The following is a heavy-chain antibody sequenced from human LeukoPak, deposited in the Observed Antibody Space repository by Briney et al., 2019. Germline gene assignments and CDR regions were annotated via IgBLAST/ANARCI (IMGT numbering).Heavy chain of an antibody. J-gene: IGHJ4*02. CDR3: ARSGIAVAGWFDY. V-gene: IGHV3-21*01. Sequence: GGSLRLSCAASGFTFSSYSMNWVRQAPGKGLEWVSSISSSSYIYYADSVKGRFTISRDNAKNSLYLRMNSLRAEDTAVYYCARSGIAVAGWFDYWGQGTLVTVSS. D-gene: IGHD6-19*01. CDR2: ISSSSYI. CDR1: GFTFSSYS.